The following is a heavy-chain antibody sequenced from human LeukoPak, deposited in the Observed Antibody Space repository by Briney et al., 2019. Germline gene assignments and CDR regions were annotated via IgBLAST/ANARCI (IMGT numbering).Heavy chain of an antibody. J-gene: IGHJ4*02. CDR1: GYTFTSYG. V-gene: IGHV1-18*01. CDR2: ISAYNGNT. Sequence: GSSVTVSCNASGYTFTSYGISWVRHAPGQGLEWMGWISAYNGNTNYAQRVQGRVTMTTDTSTSTAYMELRSLRSDDTAVYYCARVVDTSMAYYFYCCGEGTLVTPSS. CDR3: ARVVDTSMAYYFYC. D-gene: IGHD5-18*01.